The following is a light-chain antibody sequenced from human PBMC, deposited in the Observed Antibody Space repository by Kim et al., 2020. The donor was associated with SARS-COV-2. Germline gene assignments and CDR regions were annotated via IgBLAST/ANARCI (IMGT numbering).Light chain of an antibody. CDR3: QQYYSTPLT. J-gene: IGKJ4*01. Sequence: RATINCKSSQSVLYSSNNKNYLAWYQQKPGQPPKLLIYWASTRESGVPDRFSGSGSGTDFTLTISSLQAEDMAVYYCQQYYSTPLTFGGGTKLEI. V-gene: IGKV4-1*01. CDR2: WAS. CDR1: QSVLYSSNNKNY.